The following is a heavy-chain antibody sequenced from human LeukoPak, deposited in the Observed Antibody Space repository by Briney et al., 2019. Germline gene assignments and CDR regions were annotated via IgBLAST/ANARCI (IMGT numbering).Heavy chain of an antibody. CDR2: MNPNSGNT. CDR3: ARGSGDY. V-gene: IGHV1-8*03. Sequence: ASVKVSCKASGYTFTSYYMHWVRQAPGQGLEWMGWMNPNSGNTGYAQKFQGRVTITRNTSISTAYMELSSLRSEDTAVYYCARGSGDYWGQGTLVTVSS. D-gene: IGHD3-10*01. CDR1: GYTFTSYY. J-gene: IGHJ4*02.